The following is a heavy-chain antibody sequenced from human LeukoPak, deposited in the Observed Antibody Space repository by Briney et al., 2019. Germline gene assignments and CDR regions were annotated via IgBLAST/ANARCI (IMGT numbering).Heavy chain of an antibody. CDR1: GDSISSGDYY. CDR3: ARGTWIQPIPLDY. D-gene: IGHD5-18*01. V-gene: IGHV4-30-4*02. J-gene: IGHJ4*02. Sequence: PSETLSLTCTVSGDSISSGDYYWSWIRQPPGKGLEWIGYIYYSGSTTYNPSLQSRVTISVDTSKNQFSLKLSSVTAADTAVYYCARGTWIQPIPLDYWGQGTLVTVSS. CDR2: IYYSGST.